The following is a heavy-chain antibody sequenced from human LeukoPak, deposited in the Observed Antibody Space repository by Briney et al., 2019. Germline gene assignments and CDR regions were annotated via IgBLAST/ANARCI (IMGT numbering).Heavy chain of an antibody. CDR2: ISHGSTRI. D-gene: IGHD5-18*01. CDR3: ARDPGYSYAMDS. Sequence: PGGSLRPSCAASGFTFSTYSMNWVRQTPGKGLEWVSYISHGSTRIFYADSVEGRFTLSRDDAKNSLYLQMNSLRVEDTAVYYCARDPGYSYAMDSWGQGTLVTVSS. V-gene: IGHV3-48*01. CDR1: GFTFSTYS. J-gene: IGHJ4*02.